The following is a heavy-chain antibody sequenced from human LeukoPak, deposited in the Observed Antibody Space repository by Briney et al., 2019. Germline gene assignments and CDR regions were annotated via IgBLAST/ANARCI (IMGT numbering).Heavy chain of an antibody. J-gene: IGHJ5*02. V-gene: IGHV1-18*01. CDR2: ISAYNGNT. CDR1: GYTFTSYG. D-gene: IGHD3-16*02. Sequence: ASVTVSCTASGYTFTSYGISWVRQAPGQGLEWMGWISAYNGNTNYAQKLQGRVTMTTDTSTSTAYMELRSLRSDDTAVYYCARGAGITFGGVIYWFDPWGQGTLVTVSS. CDR3: ARGAGITFGGVIYWFDP.